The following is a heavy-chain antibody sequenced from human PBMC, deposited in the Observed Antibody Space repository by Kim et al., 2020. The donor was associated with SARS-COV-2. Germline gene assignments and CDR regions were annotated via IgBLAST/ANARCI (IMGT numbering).Heavy chain of an antibody. V-gene: IGHV3-49*03. J-gene: IGHJ4*02. D-gene: IGHD3-9*01. CDR2: IRSKAYGGTT. CDR1: GFTFGDYA. Sequence: GGSLRLSCTASGFTFGDYAMSWFRQAPGKGLEWVGFIRSKAYGGTTEYAASVKGRFTISRDDSKSIAYLQMNSLKTEDTAVYYCTRASTYYDILTGYSLQHPGSNWGQGTLVTVSS. CDR3: TRASTYYDILTGYSLQHPGSN.